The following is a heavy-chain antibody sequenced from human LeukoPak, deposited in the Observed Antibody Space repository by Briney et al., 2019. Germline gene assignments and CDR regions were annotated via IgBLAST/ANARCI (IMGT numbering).Heavy chain of an antibody. Sequence: GGSLRLSCAASGFTFDDYAMHWVRQAPGKGLEWVSGISWNNAGIGYADSVKGRFTISRDNAKNSLYLQMNRLRSDDTAVYYCAEAVGADQATLDYWGQGTLVTVSS. CDR1: GFTFDDYA. J-gene: IGHJ4*02. D-gene: IGHD1-26*01. CDR3: AEAVGADQATLDY. CDR2: ISWNNAGI. V-gene: IGHV3-9*01.